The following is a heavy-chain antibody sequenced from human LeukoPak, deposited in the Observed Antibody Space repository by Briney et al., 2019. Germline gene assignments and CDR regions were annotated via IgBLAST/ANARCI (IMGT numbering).Heavy chain of an antibody. J-gene: IGHJ4*02. Sequence: GGSLRLSCAASGFTFSSYAMSWVRQAPGKGLEWVSAISGSGGSTYYADSVKGRFTISRDNSKNTLYLQMNSLRAEDTAVYYCAKDRSGQQLVPVWVFDYWGQGTLVTVSS. D-gene: IGHD6-13*01. CDR3: AKDRSGQQLVPVWVFDY. CDR1: GFTFSSYA. V-gene: IGHV3-23*01. CDR2: ISGSGGST.